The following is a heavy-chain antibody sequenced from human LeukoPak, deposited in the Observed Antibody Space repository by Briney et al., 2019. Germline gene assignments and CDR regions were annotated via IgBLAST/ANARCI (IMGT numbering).Heavy chain of an antibody. CDR3: VREGVYNFDSSGYFIFDY. D-gene: IGHD3-22*01. J-gene: IGHJ4*02. V-gene: IGHV4-39*02. CDR1: GGSISSSSNY. CDR2: IYYSGST. Sequence: SETLSLTCTVSGGSISSSSNYWGWIRQPPGKGLEGIGSIYYSGSTYYNPSLKRRVTISVDTSNNQFSLKLTSVPAADTAVYYCVREGVYNFDSSGYFIFDYWGQGTLATVSS.